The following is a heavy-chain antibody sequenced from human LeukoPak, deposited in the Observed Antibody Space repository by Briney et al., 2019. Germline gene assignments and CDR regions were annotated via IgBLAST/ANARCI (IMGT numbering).Heavy chain of an antibody. D-gene: IGHD1-1*01. CDR2: LGHEGSNK. V-gene: IGHV3-30*02. CDR1: GFTFSTSA. Sequence: GGSLRLSCAASGFTFSTSAMHWVRQLPGKGLAWVTFLGHEGSNKYYADSVKGRFTISRDNSKNTLYLHMNSLRAEDTAIYYCVKDGHWTFDYWGQGTLVTVSS. J-gene: IGHJ4*02. CDR3: VKDGHWTFDY.